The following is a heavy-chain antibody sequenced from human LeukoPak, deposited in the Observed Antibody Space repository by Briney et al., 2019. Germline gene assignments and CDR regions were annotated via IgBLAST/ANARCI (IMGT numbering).Heavy chain of an antibody. CDR3: AKSCLDTYYDTLTGSDY. J-gene: IGHJ4*02. CDR2: ISYDGSNK. CDR1: GFTFSNYG. D-gene: IGHD3-9*01. V-gene: IGHV3-30*18. Sequence: GGSLRLSCAASGFTFSNYGMHWVRQAPGKGLEWVAIISYDGSNKYYAASVKGRFTISRDNSKNKLYLQMNGLRAEDTAVYYCAKSCLDTYYDTLTGSDYWGQGTLVTVSS.